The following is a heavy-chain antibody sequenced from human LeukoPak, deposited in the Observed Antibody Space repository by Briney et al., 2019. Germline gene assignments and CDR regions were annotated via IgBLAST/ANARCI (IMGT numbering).Heavy chain of an antibody. CDR2: ISAYNGNT. Sequence: ASVKVSCKASGYTFTSYGISWVRQAPGQGLEWMGWISAYNGNTNYAQKLQGGVTMTTDTSTSTAYMELRSLRSDDTAVYYCARDPRITMVRGVIRGYYYYGMDVWGQGTTVTVSS. J-gene: IGHJ6*02. CDR3: ARDPRITMVRGVIRGYYYYGMDV. V-gene: IGHV1-18*01. D-gene: IGHD3-10*01. CDR1: GYTFTSYG.